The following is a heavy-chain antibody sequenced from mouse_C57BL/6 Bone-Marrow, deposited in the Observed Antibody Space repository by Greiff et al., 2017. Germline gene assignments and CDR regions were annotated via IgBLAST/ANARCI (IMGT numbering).Heavy chain of an antibody. CDR3: TNPYWDLD. CDR2: IDPENGDT. CDR1: GFNIKDDY. J-gene: IGHJ4*01. V-gene: IGHV14-4*01. D-gene: IGHD4-1*01. Sequence: EVQLQQSGAELVRPGASVKLSCTASGFNIKDDYMHWVKQRPEQGLEWIGWIDPENGDTEYAAKFQGKATITSDTSSNTAYLQLSSLTSEDTAVYYCTNPYWDLDWGQGTSVTVSS.